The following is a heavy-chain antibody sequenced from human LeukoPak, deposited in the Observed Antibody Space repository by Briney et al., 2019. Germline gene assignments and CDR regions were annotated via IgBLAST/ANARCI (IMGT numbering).Heavy chain of an antibody. D-gene: IGHD5-24*01. J-gene: IGHJ4*02. CDR2: ISSSGSTI. V-gene: IGHV3-48*03. Sequence: GGSLRLSCAASGFTFSSYEMNWVRQAPGKGLEWVSYISSSGSTIYYADSVKGRFTISRDNAKNSLYLQMNSLRAEDTAVYYCARDPQRDGYNWTPTSHYWGQGTLVTVSS. CDR3: ARDPQRDGYNWTPTSHY. CDR1: GFTFSSYE.